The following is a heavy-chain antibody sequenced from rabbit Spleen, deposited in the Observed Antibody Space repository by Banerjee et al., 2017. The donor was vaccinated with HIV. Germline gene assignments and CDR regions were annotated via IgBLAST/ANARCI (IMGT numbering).Heavy chain of an antibody. J-gene: IGHJ4*01. V-gene: IGHV1S40*01. CDR3: GRGDYVGNGYALNL. CDR1: GIDFSAYYY. D-gene: IGHD6-1*01. CDR2: IGTSGGDT. Sequence: QSLEESGGDLVKPWASLILTCTASGIDFSAYYYMCWVRQAPGKGLEWIACIGTSGGDTLYASWAKGRFTISKITSTTVTLQMTSLTAADTATYFCGRGDYVGNGYALNLWGPGTLVTVS.